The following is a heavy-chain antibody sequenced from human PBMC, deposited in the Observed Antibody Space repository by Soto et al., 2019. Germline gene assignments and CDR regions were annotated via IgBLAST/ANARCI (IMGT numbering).Heavy chain of an antibody. D-gene: IGHD4-17*01. CDR1: GFTFSSYS. J-gene: IGHJ2*01. V-gene: IGHV3-21*01. CDR3: ARDLNYGGTSDWYFDL. CDR2: ISSSSSYI. Sequence: EVQLVESGGGLVKPGGSLRLSCAASGFTFSSYSMNWVRQAPGKGLEWVSSISSSSSYIYYADSVKGRFTISRDNAKNALYLQMSSLRAEDTAVYYCARDLNYGGTSDWYFDLWGSGTLVTVSS.